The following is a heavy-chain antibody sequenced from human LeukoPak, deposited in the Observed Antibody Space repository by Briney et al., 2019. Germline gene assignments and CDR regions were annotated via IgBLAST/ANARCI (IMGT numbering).Heavy chain of an antibody. J-gene: IGHJ5*02. V-gene: IGHV1-18*01. D-gene: IGHD1-7*01. Sequence: ASVKVSCKASGYTFTSYGISWVRQAPGQGLEWMGWIGAYNGNTNYAQKLQGRVTMTTDTFTSTAYMELRSLRSDDTAVYYCAREEWNSYNWFDPWGQGTLVSVSS. CDR2: IGAYNGNT. CDR3: AREEWNSYNWFDP. CDR1: GYTFTSYG.